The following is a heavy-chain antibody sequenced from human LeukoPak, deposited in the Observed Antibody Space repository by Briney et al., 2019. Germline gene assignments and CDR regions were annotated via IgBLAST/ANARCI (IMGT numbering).Heavy chain of an antibody. D-gene: IGHD6-13*01. V-gene: IGHV3-23*01. CDR3: ARGIAAAANYFDY. J-gene: IGHJ4*02. Sequence: GSLRLSCTASGFTFSSYAMNWVRQAPGKGLEWVSGIGAGGTFTYYADSVKGRFTIFRDNSRNTLYLQMNSLRAEDTAVYYCARGIAAAANYFDYWGQGTLVTVSS. CDR2: IGAGGTFT. CDR1: GFTFSSYA.